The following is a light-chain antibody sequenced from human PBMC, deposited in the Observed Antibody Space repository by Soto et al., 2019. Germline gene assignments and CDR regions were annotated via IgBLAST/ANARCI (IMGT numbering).Light chain of an antibody. Sequence: EVVMTQSPATLSVSPGDGATLSCRASQSVSNNLAWYQQMPGQAPRLLIYGSSTRATGIPARFTGSGSGTEFTLTISSLQSEDFAVYYCQQYKDWPQTFGQGTKVDIK. J-gene: IGKJ1*01. CDR3: QQYKDWPQT. CDR2: GSS. CDR1: QSVSNN. V-gene: IGKV3-15*01.